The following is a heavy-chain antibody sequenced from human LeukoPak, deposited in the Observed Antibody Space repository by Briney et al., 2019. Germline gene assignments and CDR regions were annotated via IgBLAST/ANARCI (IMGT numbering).Heavy chain of an antibody. CDR2: IDPSDSYT. V-gene: IGHV5-10-1*01. J-gene: IGHJ4*02. CDR1: GXSFTSYW. D-gene: IGHD3-22*01. CDR3: ARHIYDSSGYYYDY. Sequence: GESLKISCKASGXSFTSYWISWVRQMPGKGLEWMGRIDPSDSYTNYSPSFQGHVTISADKSISTAYLQWSSLKASDTAMYYCARHIYDSSGYYYDYWGQGTLVTVSS.